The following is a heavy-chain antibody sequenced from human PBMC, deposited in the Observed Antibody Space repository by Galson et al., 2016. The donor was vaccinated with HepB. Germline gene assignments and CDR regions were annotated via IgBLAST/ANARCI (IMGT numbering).Heavy chain of an antibody. CDR1: GFTFSSYA. V-gene: IGHV3-30-3*01. Sequence: SLRLSCAASGFTFSSYAMHWVRQAPGKGLEWVAVISYDGNNKYFAGSVKGRFTISRENSYNTLYLQMKSLRPDDTAVYYCARDRGRDYGAYDWFDSWGQGILVTVSS. CDR2: ISYDGNNK. CDR3: ARDRGRDYGAYDWFDS. J-gene: IGHJ5*01. D-gene: IGHD4-17*01.